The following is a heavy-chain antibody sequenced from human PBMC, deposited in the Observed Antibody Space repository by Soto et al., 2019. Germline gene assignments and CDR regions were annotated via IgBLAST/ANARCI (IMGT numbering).Heavy chain of an antibody. CDR1: GGSISSGDYY. Sequence: PSETLSLTCTVSGGSISSGDYYWSWIRQPPGKGLEWIGYIYYSGSTDYNPSLESRILISVDTSKNQFSLKVNSVTAADTAVYYCARDLWGYCGTDCYPLDVWGQGTTVTVSS. V-gene: IGHV4-30-4*02. CDR3: ARDLWGYCGTDCYPLDV. CDR2: IYYSGST. J-gene: IGHJ6*02. D-gene: IGHD2-21*02.